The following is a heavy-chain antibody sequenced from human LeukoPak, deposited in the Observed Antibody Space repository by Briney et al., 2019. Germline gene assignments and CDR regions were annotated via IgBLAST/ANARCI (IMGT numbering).Heavy chain of an antibody. Sequence: GASVKVSCKASGYTFTSYGISWVRQAPGQGLEWMGWISAYNGNTNYAQKFQGRVTITADKSTSTAYMELSSLRSEDTAVYYCARGGDSSGYYPYDAFDIWGQGTMVTVSS. CDR3: ARGGDSSGYYPYDAFDI. V-gene: IGHV1-18*01. CDR1: GYTFTSYG. D-gene: IGHD3-22*01. CDR2: ISAYNGNT. J-gene: IGHJ3*02.